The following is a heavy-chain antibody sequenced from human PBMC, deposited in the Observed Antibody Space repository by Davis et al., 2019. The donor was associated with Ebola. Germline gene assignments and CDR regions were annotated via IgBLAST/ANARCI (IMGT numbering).Heavy chain of an antibody. J-gene: IGHJ6*02. Sequence: PSETLSLTCAVYGGSFSGYYWSWIRQHPGKGLEWIGYIYYSGSTYYNPSLKSRVTISVYTSKNQFSLKLSSVTAADTAVYYCAGAGDCTNGVCYYYYYGMDVWGQGTTVTVSS. CDR2: IYYSGST. V-gene: IGHV4-31*11. CDR1: GGSFSGYY. CDR3: AGAGDCTNGVCYYYYYGMDV. D-gene: IGHD2-8*01.